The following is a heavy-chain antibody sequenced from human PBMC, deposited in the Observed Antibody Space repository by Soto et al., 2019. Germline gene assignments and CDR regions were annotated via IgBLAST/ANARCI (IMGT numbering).Heavy chain of an antibody. Sequence: QVQLQESGPGLVKPSQTLSLTCTVSGGSISSGENFWNWIRQSPGKGLEWIGYIHHSGSTYYNPSLKSRLTISVDTSKNQISLNLNSVTAADTAVYYCARDTGTYPYYFDSWGQGTLVTVSS. CDR3: ARDTGTYPYYFDS. V-gene: IGHV4-30-4*01. J-gene: IGHJ4*02. CDR2: IHHSGST. CDR1: GGSISSGENF. D-gene: IGHD1-26*01.